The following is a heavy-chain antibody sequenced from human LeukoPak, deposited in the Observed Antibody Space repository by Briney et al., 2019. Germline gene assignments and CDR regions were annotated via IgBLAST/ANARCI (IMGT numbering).Heavy chain of an antibody. CDR3: VRSYYYYYMDV. CDR2: IHSDGSSS. J-gene: IGHJ6*03. Sequence: GGSLRLSCAASGFTSSNYWMNWVRQAPGKGLVWVSRIHSDGSSSKSADSVKGRFTISRDNANNTLYLQMNSLSAEDTATYFCVRSYYYYYMDVWGKGTTVTVSS. V-gene: IGHV3-74*03. CDR1: GFTSSNYW.